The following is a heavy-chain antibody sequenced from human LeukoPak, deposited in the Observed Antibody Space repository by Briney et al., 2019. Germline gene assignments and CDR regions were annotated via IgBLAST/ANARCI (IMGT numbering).Heavy chain of an antibody. J-gene: IGHJ5*02. CDR1: GGSISSGGYY. Sequence: PSQTLSLTCTVSGGSISSGGYYWSWIRQPAGKGLEWIGRMYTSGNTNYNPSLKSRATISVDTSKNQFSLKVSSVSAADTAVYYCARAYSSSWYWNWFDPWGQGTLVTVSS. V-gene: IGHV4-61*02. CDR3: ARAYSSSWYWNWFDP. CDR2: MYTSGNT. D-gene: IGHD6-13*01.